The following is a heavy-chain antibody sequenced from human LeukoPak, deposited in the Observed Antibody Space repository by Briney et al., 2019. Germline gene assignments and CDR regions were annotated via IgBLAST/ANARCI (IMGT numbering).Heavy chain of an antibody. CDR3: AKGGSSGWYPYYFDY. D-gene: IGHD6-19*01. Sequence: PGGSLRLSCAASGFTFSSYAMHWVRQAPGKGLEWVAVISYDGSNKYYADSVKGRFTISRDNSKNTLYLQMNSLRAEDTAVYYCAKGGSSGWYPYYFDYWGQGTLVTVSS. J-gene: IGHJ4*02. V-gene: IGHV3-30*04. CDR1: GFTFSSYA. CDR2: ISYDGSNK.